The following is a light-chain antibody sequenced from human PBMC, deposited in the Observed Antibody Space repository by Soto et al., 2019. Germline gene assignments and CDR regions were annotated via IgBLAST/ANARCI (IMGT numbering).Light chain of an antibody. Sequence: DIQMTQSPSTLSASVGDRVTITCRASQSISSWLAWYQQKPGKAPKLLSYRASSLESGVPPRCSGSGSGSEFTLAISSLQPDDFASYYCQHYDTYSGTFGPGTEVDIK. CDR3: QHYDTYSGT. V-gene: IGKV1-5*03. CDR2: RAS. CDR1: QSISSW. J-gene: IGKJ3*01.